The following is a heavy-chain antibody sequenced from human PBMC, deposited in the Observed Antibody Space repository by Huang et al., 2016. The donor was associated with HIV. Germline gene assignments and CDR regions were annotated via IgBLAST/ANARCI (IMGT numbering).Heavy chain of an antibody. CDR2: IYHSGST. CDR3: ARGPSPWLQEAFDI. Sequence: QVQLQESGPGLVKPSETLSLTCTVSGGSISSYYWSWIRQPPGKGLEFIGYIYHSGSTNYNPSRKSRVTISVDTSKNQFSRKLRSVTAADTAVYYCARGPSPWLQEAFDIWGQGTMVTVSS. J-gene: IGHJ3*02. D-gene: IGHD5-12*01. CDR1: GGSISSYY. V-gene: IGHV4-59*01.